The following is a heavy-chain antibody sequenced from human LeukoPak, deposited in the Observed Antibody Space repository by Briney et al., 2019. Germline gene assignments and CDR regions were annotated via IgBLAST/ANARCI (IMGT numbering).Heavy chain of an antibody. CDR3: ARHEVGSSGHPALFDY. V-gene: IGHV4-39*01. CDR2: IFYSGTT. D-gene: IGHD6-19*01. J-gene: IGHJ4*02. CDR1: AGSISTTTYY. Sequence: SETLSLTCTVSAGSISTTTYYWAWIRQPPGKGLEYIGNIFYSGTTYYNPSLKSRVTISVDTSKTQFSLKLSSVTAADTALYYCARHEVGSSGHPALFDYWGQGILVTVSS.